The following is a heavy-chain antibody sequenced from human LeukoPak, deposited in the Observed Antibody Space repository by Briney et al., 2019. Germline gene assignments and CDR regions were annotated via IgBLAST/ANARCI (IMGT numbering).Heavy chain of an antibody. CDR1: GGSISSSSYY. D-gene: IGHD6-13*01. CDR2: IYYSGST. Sequence: PSETLSLTCTVSGGSISSSSYYWGWIRQPPGKGLEWIGSIYYSGSTYYNPSLKSRVTISVDTSKNQFSLKLSSVTAADTAVYYCALQQLARYNWFDPWGQGTLVTVSS. J-gene: IGHJ5*02. V-gene: IGHV4-39*07. CDR3: ALQQLARYNWFDP.